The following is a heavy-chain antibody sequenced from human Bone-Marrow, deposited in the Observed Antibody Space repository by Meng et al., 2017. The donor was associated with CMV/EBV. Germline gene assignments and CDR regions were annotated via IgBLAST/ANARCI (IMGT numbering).Heavy chain of an antibody. J-gene: IGHJ4*02. CDR1: GFSFRSYG. Sequence: GGSLRLSCEASGFSFRSYGLHWLRQAPGKGLEWVAFIRSDGIDKFYGDSVKGRFSISRDDSQSTLYLQMNSLRPEDTALYYCAKEEYSRSPAFDYWGQGTLVTVSS. V-gene: IGHV3-30*02. D-gene: IGHD6-6*01. CDR2: IRSDGIDK. CDR3: AKEEYSRSPAFDY.